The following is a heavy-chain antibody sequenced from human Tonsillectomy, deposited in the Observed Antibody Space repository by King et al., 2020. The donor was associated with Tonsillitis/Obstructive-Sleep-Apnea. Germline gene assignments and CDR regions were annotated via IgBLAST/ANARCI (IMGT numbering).Heavy chain of an antibody. CDR2: LSYDGGST. D-gene: IGHD6-19*01. CDR1: GFSFSRFG. V-gene: IGHV3-30*18. J-gene: IGHJ4*02. CDR3: AKDKRQRVVRAPYFDS. Sequence: VQLVESGGGVAQPGGSLRLSCTASGFSFSRFGMHWVRQAPGKSLEWVAILSYDGGSTYYADSVKGRFTISRDNSKKVVYLQMNSLRAEDTAMYYCAKDKRQRVVRAPYFDSWGQGTLVTVSS.